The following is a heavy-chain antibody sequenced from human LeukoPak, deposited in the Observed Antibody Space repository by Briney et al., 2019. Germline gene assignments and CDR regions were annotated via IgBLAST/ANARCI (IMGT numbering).Heavy chain of an antibody. J-gene: IGHJ4*02. CDR1: GYTLTELS. Sequence: ASVKVSCQVSGYTLTELSMHWVRQAPGKGLEWMGGFDPEDGETIYAQKFQGRVTMTEDTSTDTAYMELSSLRSEDTAVYYCATLMVRGVIANYYFDCWGQGTLVAVSS. CDR3: ATLMVRGVIANYYFDC. CDR2: FDPEDGET. D-gene: IGHD3-10*01. V-gene: IGHV1-24*01.